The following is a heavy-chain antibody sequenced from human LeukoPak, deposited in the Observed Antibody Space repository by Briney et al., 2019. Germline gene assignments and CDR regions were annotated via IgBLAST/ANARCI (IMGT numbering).Heavy chain of an antibody. CDR1: GFTFSSYG. J-gene: IGHJ4*02. CDR2: IWYDGGNK. D-gene: IGHD5-18*01. Sequence: GGSLRLSCAASGFTFSSYGMHWVRQAPGKGLEWVAVIWYDGGNKYYADSVKGRFTISRDNSKNTLYLQMNSLRAEDTAVYYCARQGGYSYDYFDYWGQGTLVTVSS. V-gene: IGHV3-33*01. CDR3: ARQGGYSYDYFDY.